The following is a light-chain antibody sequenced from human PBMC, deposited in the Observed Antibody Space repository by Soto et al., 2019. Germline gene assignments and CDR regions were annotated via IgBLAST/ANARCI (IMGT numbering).Light chain of an antibody. V-gene: IGKV3-20*01. Sequence: EIVLTQSPGTLSLSPGERATLSCRASQSVSSNYFAWYQQKPGQAPRLLIYGVSSRPTGIPDRFSGSGSGTDFTLTISRLEPEDFAVYYCQQYGSSPITFGQGTRLEIK. CDR3: QQYGSSPIT. J-gene: IGKJ5*01. CDR2: GVS. CDR1: QSVSSNY.